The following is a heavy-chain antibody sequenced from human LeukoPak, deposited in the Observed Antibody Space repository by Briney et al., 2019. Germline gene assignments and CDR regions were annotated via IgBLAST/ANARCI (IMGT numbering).Heavy chain of an antibody. CDR1: GFTVSSNY. CDR2: IYSGGST. J-gene: IGHJ4*02. D-gene: IGHD3-22*01. Sequence: GGSLRLSCAASGFTVSSNYMSWVRQAPGKGLEWVSVIYSGGSTCYADSVKGRFTISRDNFKNTLYLQMNSLRAEDTAVYYCARDKDSSGYYYFDYWGQGTLVTVSS. V-gene: IGHV3-53*01. CDR3: ARDKDSSGYYYFDY.